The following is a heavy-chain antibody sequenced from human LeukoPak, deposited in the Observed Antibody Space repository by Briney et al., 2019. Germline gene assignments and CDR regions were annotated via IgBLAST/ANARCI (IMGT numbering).Heavy chain of an antibody. V-gene: IGHV1-2*02. CDR3: ARDRHWNQGNIDY. D-gene: IGHD1-1*01. CDR1: GYTITGYY. J-gene: IGHJ4*02. Sequence: ASVTVSCKASGYTITGYYIHWVRQVPGQGLEWMGWINPNSGDTNYAQKFQGRVTMTRDTSINTAFMELSRLRSDDTAVYYCARDRHWNQGNIDYCGQGSLVTVSS. CDR2: INPNSGDT.